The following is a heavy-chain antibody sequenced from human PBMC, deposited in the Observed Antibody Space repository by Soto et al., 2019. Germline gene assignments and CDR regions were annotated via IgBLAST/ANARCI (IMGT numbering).Heavy chain of an antibody. CDR3: ARALTTVTLFDP. Sequence: QVQLQESGPGLVKPSQTLSLTCTVSGGSISSGGYYWSWTRQHPGKGLEWIGYIYYSTCTPYNPSLKSRVTISVATSKIQFSLQLSSVTAADTSVYYCARALTTVTLFDPWGQGTLVTVSS. CDR1: GGSISSGGYY. J-gene: IGHJ5*02. V-gene: IGHV4-31*03. CDR2: IYYSTCT. D-gene: IGHD4-17*01.